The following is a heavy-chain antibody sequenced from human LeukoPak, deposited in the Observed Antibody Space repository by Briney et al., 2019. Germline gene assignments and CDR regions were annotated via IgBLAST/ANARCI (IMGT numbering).Heavy chain of an antibody. CDR2: TYSGGTT. Sequence: AGGSLRLSCAASGFSVTSSYMSWVRQAPGKGLEWVSVTYSGGTTYYADSVKGRFTISRDTSKNTVYLQMNSLSAEDTAVYYCARDYRYYADWGQGTLVTVSS. CDR3: ARDYRYYAD. J-gene: IGHJ4*02. CDR1: GFSVTSSY. V-gene: IGHV3-53*01. D-gene: IGHD3-16*02.